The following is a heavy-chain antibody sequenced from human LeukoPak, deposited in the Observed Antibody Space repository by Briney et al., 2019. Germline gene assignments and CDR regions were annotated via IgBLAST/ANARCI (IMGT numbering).Heavy chain of an antibody. D-gene: IGHD1-26*01. CDR2: INSDGSTR. CDR3: AAMAWG. J-gene: IGHJ4*02. CDR1: GFTFSNSW. V-gene: IGHV3-74*01. Sequence: PGGPLRLSCAASGFTFSNSWMHWVRQAPGKGLVWVSRINSDGSTRDYADSVRGRFTISRDNAKNTVYLQMNSLRAEDTAVYYCAAMAWGWGQGTLVTVSS.